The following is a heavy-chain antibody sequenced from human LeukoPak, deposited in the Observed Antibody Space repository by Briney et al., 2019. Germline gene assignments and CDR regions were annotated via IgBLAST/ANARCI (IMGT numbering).Heavy chain of an antibody. Sequence: ASVKVSCKASGYTFTGYYMHWVRQAPGQGLEWMGWINPNSGGTNYAQKFQGRVTMTRDTSISTAYMELSRLRSDDTAVYYCARTSYYYDRSGYWYGMDVWGQGTTVTVSS. J-gene: IGHJ6*02. D-gene: IGHD3-22*01. CDR3: ARTSYYYDRSGYWYGMDV. CDR2: INPNSGGT. CDR1: GYTFTGYY. V-gene: IGHV1-2*02.